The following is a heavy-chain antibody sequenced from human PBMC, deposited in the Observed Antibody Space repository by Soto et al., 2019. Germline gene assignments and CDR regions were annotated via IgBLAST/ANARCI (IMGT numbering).Heavy chain of an antibody. J-gene: IGHJ4*01. CDR3: ARSSGTYSEFDY. CDR1: GYSFTAYC. CDR2: INPNSGGT. Sequence: ASVKVSCKASGYSFTAYCVHWVRQAPGQGLEWMGWINPNSGGTNYAQRFQGRVAMTTDTSTSTAYMELNSLKSDDTALYFCARSSGTYSEFDYWGQGTQVTVSS. V-gene: IGHV1-2*02. D-gene: IGHD1-26*01.